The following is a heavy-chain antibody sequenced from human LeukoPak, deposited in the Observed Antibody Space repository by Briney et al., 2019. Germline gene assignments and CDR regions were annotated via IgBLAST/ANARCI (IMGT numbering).Heavy chain of an antibody. V-gene: IGHV3-7*01. D-gene: IGHD2-21*02. CDR2: KKEEGSEK. CDR1: VFTFSSYW. CDR3: TRDHCGGDCVIDY. Sequence: GGPLRLSCAACVFTFSSYWMLCVRQARGKGGEGVVNKKEEGSEKYYVDSVKGRFTISRDNAKKSPYLQMNSQRAEDTAVYCCTRDHCGGDCVIDYWGQGTLVTVSS. J-gene: IGHJ4*02.